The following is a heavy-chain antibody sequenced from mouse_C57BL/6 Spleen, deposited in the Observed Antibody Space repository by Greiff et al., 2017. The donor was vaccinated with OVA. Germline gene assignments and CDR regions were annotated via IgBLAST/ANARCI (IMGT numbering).Heavy chain of an antibody. J-gene: IGHJ4*01. CDR3: ARQLRLRGMDY. D-gene: IGHD3-2*02. V-gene: IGHV1-42*01. CDR1: GYSFTRYY. CDR2: INPSTGGT. Sequence: VQLKQSGPELVKPGASVKISCKASGYSFTRYYMNWVKQSPEKSLEWIGEINPSTGGTTYNQKFKAKATLTVDKSSSTAYMQLKSLTSEDSAVYYCARQLRLRGMDYWGQGTSVTVSS.